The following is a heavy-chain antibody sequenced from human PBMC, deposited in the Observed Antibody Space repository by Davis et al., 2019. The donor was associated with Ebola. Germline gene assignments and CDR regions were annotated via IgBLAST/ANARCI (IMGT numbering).Heavy chain of an antibody. Sequence: GESLKISCAASGFTLSSYWMHWVRQAPGKGLVWVSRINSDGSNTNYADSVKGRFTVSRDNAKNSLYLQMNSLRAEDTAVCYCMRDPALVVTGGGWFFGLWGRGTLVTVSS. CDR1: GFTLSSYW. D-gene: IGHD2-21*02. CDR3: MRDPALVVTGGGWFFGL. J-gene: IGHJ2*01. V-gene: IGHV3-74*01. CDR2: INSDGSNT.